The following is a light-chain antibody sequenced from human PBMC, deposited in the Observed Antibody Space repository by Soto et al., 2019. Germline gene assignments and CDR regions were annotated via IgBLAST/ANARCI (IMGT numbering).Light chain of an antibody. CDR2: YDS. V-gene: IGLV3-21*04. CDR1: NLGNKR. Sequence: YELTQSPSVSGAPEKTATITCGGNNLGNKRVHWYRQKPGQAPVLLISYDSDRHSGIPERFSGSNSGNTATLTISRVEAGDEADYYCQVWDIMTDNYVFGSGTKLTVL. J-gene: IGLJ1*01. CDR3: QVWDIMTDNYV.